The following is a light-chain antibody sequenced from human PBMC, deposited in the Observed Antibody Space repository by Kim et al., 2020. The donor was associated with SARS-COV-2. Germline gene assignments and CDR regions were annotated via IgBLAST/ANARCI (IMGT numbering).Light chain of an antibody. J-gene: IGLJ3*02. CDR2: DNH. Sequence: VLTQPPSASGTPGQRVTISCSGSSSNVGSNTVNWYQQLPGTAPKLLIYDNHQRPSGVPDRFSGSKSGTSASLAISGLQSEDEADYYCATWDDSLNAWVFGGGTQLTVL. V-gene: IGLV1-44*01. CDR1: SSNVGSNT. CDR3: ATWDDSLNAWV.